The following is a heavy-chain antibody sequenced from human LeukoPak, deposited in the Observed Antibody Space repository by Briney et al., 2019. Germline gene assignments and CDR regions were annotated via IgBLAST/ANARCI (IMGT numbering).Heavy chain of an antibody. Sequence: SETLSLTCAVSGYSISSGYYWGWIRQPPGKGLEWIGYIYYSGSTNYNPSLKSRVTISVDTSKNQFSLKLSSVTAADTAVYYCARVGGSYYDYWGQGTLATVSS. V-gene: IGHV4-61*01. CDR3: ARVGGSYYDY. D-gene: IGHD1-26*01. CDR2: IYYSGST. CDR1: GYSISSGYY. J-gene: IGHJ4*02.